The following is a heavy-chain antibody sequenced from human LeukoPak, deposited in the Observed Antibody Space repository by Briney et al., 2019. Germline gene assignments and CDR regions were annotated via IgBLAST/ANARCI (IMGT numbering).Heavy chain of an antibody. CDR1: GYTFTSYA. CDR3: ARDGDIAAVYYYGMDV. D-gene: IGHD6-13*01. CDR2: INTNTGNP. J-gene: IGHJ6*02. V-gene: IGHV7-4-1*02. Sequence: GASVKVSCKASGYTFTSYAMNWVRQAPGQGLEWMGWINTNTGNPTYAQGFTGRFVFSLDTSVSTAYLQISSLKAEDTAVYYCARDGDIAAVYYYGMDVWGQGTTVTVSS.